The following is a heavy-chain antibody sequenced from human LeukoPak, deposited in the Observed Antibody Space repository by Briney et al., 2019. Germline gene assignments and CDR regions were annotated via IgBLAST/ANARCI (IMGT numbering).Heavy chain of an antibody. CDR1: GVTFSNHA. D-gene: IGHD3-9*01. CDR2: ISYDGSNK. CDR3: AKDPSRGVLRYFDWLPLFDY. Sequence: GGSLRLSCAASGVTFSNHALHWVRQAPGKGLEWVAVISYDGSNKYYADSVKGRFTISRDNSKNTLYLQMNSLRAEDTAVYYCAKDPSRGVLRYFDWLPLFDYWGQGTLVTVSS. J-gene: IGHJ4*02. V-gene: IGHV3-30*04.